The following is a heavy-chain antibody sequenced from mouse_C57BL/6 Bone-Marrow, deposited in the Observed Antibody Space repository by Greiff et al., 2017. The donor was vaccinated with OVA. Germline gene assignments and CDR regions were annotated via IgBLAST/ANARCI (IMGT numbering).Heavy chain of an antibody. J-gene: IGHJ1*03. Sequence: QVQLKQPGAELVKPGASVKMSCKASGYTFTSYWITWVKQRPGQGLEWIGDIYPGSGSTNYNEKFKSKATLTVDTSSSTAYMQLSSLTSEDSAVYYCALFITTVVADWYFDVWGTGTTVTVSS. V-gene: IGHV1-55*01. CDR3: ALFITTVVADWYFDV. CDR2: IYPGSGST. D-gene: IGHD1-1*01. CDR1: GYTFTSYW.